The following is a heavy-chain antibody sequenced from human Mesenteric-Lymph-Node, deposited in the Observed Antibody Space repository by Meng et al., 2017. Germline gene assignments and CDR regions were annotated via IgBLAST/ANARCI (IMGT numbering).Heavy chain of an antibody. Sequence: QAQMVQSGGEVKKPGASVKVSCKASGYTFTNYGITWVRQAPGQGLEWMGWINAYNGDTNYAQTLQRRVTMTTDTSTSTAYMELRSLRSDDTAVYYCARVEVGITSGDYWGQGTLVTVSS. CDR2: INAYNGDT. D-gene: IGHD1-26*01. CDR1: GYTFTNYG. CDR3: ARVEVGITSGDY. V-gene: IGHV1-18*01. J-gene: IGHJ4*02.